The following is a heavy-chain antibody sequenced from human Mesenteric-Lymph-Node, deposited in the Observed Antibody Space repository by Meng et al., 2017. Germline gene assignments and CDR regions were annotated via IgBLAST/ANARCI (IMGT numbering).Heavy chain of an antibody. CDR1: GFTFSNYA. Sequence: GESLKISCAGYGFTFSNYAMHWVRQAPGKGLEWVAVISYDGSNKYYADSVKGRFTISRDNSRMYLQMNSLRADDTAVYFCAKSATYCLGGGCYWPIDYWGQGTLVTVSS. CDR3: AKSATYCLGGGCYWPIDY. CDR2: ISYDGSNK. V-gene: IGHV3-30*18. J-gene: IGHJ4*02. D-gene: IGHD2-21*01.